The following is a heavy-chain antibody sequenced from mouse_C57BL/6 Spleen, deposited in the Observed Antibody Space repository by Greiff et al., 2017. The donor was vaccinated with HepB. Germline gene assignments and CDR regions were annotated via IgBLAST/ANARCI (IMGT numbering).Heavy chain of an antibody. CDR2: IDPSDSYT. CDR1: GYTFTSYW. CDR3: ALITTVVATDY. V-gene: IGHV1-50*01. D-gene: IGHD1-1*01. Sequence: QVQLQQPGAELVKPGASVKLSCKASGYTFTSYWMQWVKQRPGQGLEWIGEIDPSDSYTNYNQKFKGKATLTVDTSSSTAYMQLSSLTSDDSAVYYCALITTVVATDYWGQGTTLTVSS. J-gene: IGHJ2*01.